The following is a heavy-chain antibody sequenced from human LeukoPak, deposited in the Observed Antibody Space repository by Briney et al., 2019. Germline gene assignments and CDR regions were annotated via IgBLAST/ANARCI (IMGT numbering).Heavy chain of an antibody. CDR3: GAVGDY. V-gene: IGHV3-21*01. CDR2: ISSRNNYL. Sequence: GGSLRLSCAASGFIFSSYNMNWVRQAPWKGLEWVSSISSRNNYLYYADSVNGRFTISRDNAKNSVYLQMNSLRPEDTAVYCIGAVGDYWGQGTLVTVSS. J-gene: IGHJ4*02. CDR1: GFIFSSYN. D-gene: IGHD6-13*01.